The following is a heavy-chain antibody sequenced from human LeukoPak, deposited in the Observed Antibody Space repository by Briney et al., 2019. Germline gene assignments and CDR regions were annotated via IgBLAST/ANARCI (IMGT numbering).Heavy chain of an antibody. J-gene: IGHJ4*02. Sequence: GGSLRLSCAASGFTFSSYGMTWVRQAPGKGLEWVSYISSSSSTIYYADSVKGRFTISRDNSKNTLYLQMNSLRAEDTAVYYCAKDLRTSLRMTLDYWGQGTLVTVSS. V-gene: IGHV3-48*01. D-gene: IGHD5/OR15-5a*01. CDR1: GFTFSSYG. CDR3: AKDLRTSLRMTLDY. CDR2: ISSSSSTI.